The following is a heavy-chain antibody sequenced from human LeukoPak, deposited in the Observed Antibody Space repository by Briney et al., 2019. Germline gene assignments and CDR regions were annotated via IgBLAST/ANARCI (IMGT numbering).Heavy chain of an antibody. CDR3: ARDQSWFDP. CDR1: GFTFSSYA. CDR2: IKQDGSEM. V-gene: IGHV3-7*03. J-gene: IGHJ5*02. Sequence: PGGSLRLSCAASGFTFSSYAMHWVRQAPGKGLEWVANIKQDGSEMYYVDSVKGRFTISRDNAKNSLYLQMSSLRAEDTAVYYCARDQSWFDPWGQGTLVTVSS.